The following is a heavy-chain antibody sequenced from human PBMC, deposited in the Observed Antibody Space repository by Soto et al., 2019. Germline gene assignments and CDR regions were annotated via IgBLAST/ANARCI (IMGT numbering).Heavy chain of an antibody. Sequence: ESLKISFKGSGYTFTNYWIGWVRQMPGKGLEWMGIIYPGDSDTKYNPSFQGQVTISADKSITTTYLQWSSLKASDTAIYYCAASIFYYGMDVWGQGTTVTVS. J-gene: IGHJ6*02. CDR3: AASIFYYGMDV. CDR2: IYPGDSDT. CDR1: GYTFTNYW. V-gene: IGHV5-51*01.